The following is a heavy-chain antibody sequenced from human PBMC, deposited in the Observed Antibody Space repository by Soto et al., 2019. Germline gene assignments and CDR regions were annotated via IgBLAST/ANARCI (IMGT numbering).Heavy chain of an antibody. CDR1: VFSFSSYS. V-gene: IGHV3-21*01. CDR2: ISSSSSYI. D-gene: IGHD5-18*01. J-gene: IGHJ6*01. Sequence: RGSLRIACVSSVFSFSSYSMTWVGQAPGKGLEWVSSISSSSSYIYYADSVKGRFTICRDNAKNSLYLQMNSLRAEDTAVYYRARAQIQPRPYGMDVWGQGTPVTVSS. CDR3: ARAQIQPRPYGMDV.